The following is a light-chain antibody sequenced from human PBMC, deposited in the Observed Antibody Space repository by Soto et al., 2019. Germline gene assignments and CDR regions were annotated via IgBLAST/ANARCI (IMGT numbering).Light chain of an antibody. V-gene: IGLV1-47*01. CDR1: SSNIGSNY. CDR2: RNN. CDR3: AAWDDSRSGVV. J-gene: IGLJ2*01. Sequence: QSVLTQPPSASGTPGQRVTISCSGSSSNIGSNYVYWYQQLPGTVPQLLIYRNNKRPSGVPDRFAGSKSGTSASLAISGRRCEDEADYYCAAWDDSRSGVVFGGGTKLTVL.